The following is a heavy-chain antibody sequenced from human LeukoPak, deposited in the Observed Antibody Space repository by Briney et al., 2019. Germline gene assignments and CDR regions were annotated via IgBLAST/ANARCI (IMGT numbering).Heavy chain of an antibody. CDR3: ASHANWNADY. D-gene: IGHD1-20*01. CDR2: IYYSGST. CDR1: GGSISSSSYY. J-gene: IGHJ4*02. Sequence: SETLSLTCTVSGGSISSSSYYWGWIRQPPGKGLEWIGSIYYSGSTYYNPSLRSRVTISVDTSKNQFSLKLSSVTAADTAVYYCASHANWNADYWGQRTLVTVSS. V-gene: IGHV4-39*01.